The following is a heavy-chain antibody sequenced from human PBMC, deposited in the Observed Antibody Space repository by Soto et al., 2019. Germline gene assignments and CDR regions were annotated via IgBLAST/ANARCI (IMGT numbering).Heavy chain of an antibody. Sequence: GGSLRLSCAASGFTFSSYGMHWVRQAPGKGLEWVAVIWYDGSNKYYADSVKGRFTISRDNSKNTLYLQMNSLRAEDTAVYYCARSFTYYDILAIDYWGQGTLVTVSS. CDR3: ARSFTYYDILAIDY. CDR1: GFTFSSYG. D-gene: IGHD3-9*01. CDR2: IWYDGSNK. J-gene: IGHJ4*02. V-gene: IGHV3-33*01.